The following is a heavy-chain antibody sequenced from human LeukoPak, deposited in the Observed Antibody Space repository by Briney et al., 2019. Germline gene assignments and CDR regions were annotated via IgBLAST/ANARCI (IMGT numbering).Heavy chain of an antibody. V-gene: IGHV4-59*12. CDR1: GGSISSYY. Sequence: SETLSLTCTVSGGSISSYYWSWIRQPPGKGLEWIGYIYYSGSTYYNPSLKSRVTISVDTSKNQFSLKLSSVTAADTAVYYCARFLYDFWSGYYTGGYYFDYWGQGTLVTVSS. D-gene: IGHD3-3*01. J-gene: IGHJ4*02. CDR2: IYYSGST. CDR3: ARFLYDFWSGYYTGGYYFDY.